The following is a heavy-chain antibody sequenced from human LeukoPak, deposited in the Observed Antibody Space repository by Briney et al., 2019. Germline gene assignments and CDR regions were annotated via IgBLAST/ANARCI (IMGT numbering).Heavy chain of an antibody. D-gene: IGHD3-16*02. CDR3: ARVMNVWGSYRYIGY. J-gene: IGHJ4*02. CDR1: GYTFTGYY. CDR2: INPNSGGT. V-gene: IGHV1-2*02. Sequence: ASVKVSCKASGYTFTGYYMHWVRQAPGQGLEWMGWINPNSGGTNYAQKFQGRVTMTRDTSISTAYMELSRLRSDDTAVYYCARVMNVWGSYRYIGYWGQGTLVTVSS.